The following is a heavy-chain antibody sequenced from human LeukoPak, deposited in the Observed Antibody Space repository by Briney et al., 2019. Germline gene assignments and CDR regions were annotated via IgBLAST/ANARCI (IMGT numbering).Heavy chain of an antibody. J-gene: IGHJ4*02. V-gene: IGHV3-53*01. CDR2: IYSGGST. CDR1: GFTVSSNY. D-gene: IGHD5-18*01. Sequence: GGSLRLSCAASGFTVSSNYMSWVRQAPGKGLEWVSVIYSGGSTYYADSVKGRFTISRDNSKNTLYLQMNSLRAEDTAVYHCAKEYSYGPNFDYWGQGTLVTVSS. CDR3: AKEYSYGPNFDY.